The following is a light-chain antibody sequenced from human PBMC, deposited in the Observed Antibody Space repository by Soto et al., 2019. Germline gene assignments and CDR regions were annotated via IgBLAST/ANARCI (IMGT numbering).Light chain of an antibody. CDR1: QNLNSN. CDR2: GVS. J-gene: IGKJ1*01. Sequence: PGGRATLSCRASQNLNSNFLAWYQQKPGQAPRLLIYGVSNRATGIPARFSGSGSGTDFTLTISSLEPEDFAVYYCQQRSNWPWTFGQGTKVDIK. V-gene: IGKV3-11*01. CDR3: QQRSNWPWT.